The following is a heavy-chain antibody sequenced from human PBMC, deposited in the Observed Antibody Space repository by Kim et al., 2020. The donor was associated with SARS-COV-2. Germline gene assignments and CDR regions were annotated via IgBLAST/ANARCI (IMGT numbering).Heavy chain of an antibody. V-gene: IGHV1-69*04. D-gene: IGHD6-6*01. J-gene: IGHJ4*02. Sequence: AQKFQGRVTITADKSTRTAYMELSSLRSEDTAVYYCARAVEGIAARPLDYWGQGALVTVSS. CDR3: ARAVEGIAARPLDY.